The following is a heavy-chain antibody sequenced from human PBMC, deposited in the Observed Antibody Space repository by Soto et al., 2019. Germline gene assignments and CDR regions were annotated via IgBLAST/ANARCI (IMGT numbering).Heavy chain of an antibody. J-gene: IGHJ3*02. CDR3: ARVERGTATTVVDAFDI. D-gene: IGHD2-21*02. CDR2: MSHSGGT. Sequence: QVQLQQWGAGLLKPSETLSLTCAVYGGFVSSGSYYWSWIRQPPGKGLEWIGEMSHSGGTHFNPALKGRVTLSGDTSQNQFSLEMSSVAAADPALYYCARVERGTATTVVDAFDIWGPGTMVTVSS. CDR1: GGFVSSGSYY. V-gene: IGHV4-34*01.